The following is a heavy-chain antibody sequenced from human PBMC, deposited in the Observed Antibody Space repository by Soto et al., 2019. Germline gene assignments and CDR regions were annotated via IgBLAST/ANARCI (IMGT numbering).Heavy chain of an antibody. CDR2: IYSGGST. CDR1: GFTVSSNY. Sequence: VQLVESGGGLVQPGGSLRLSCAASGFTVSSNYMSWVRQAPGKGLEWVSVIYSGGSTYYADSVKGRFTISRDNSKNTLYLQMNSLRAEDTAVYYCARYYYDSSGRFDPWGQGTLVTVSS. CDR3: ARYYYDSSGRFDP. V-gene: IGHV3-66*01. J-gene: IGHJ5*02. D-gene: IGHD3-22*01.